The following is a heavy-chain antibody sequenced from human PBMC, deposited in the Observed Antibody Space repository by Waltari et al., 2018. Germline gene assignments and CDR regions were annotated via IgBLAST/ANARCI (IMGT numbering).Heavy chain of an antibody. CDR1: GDSFRTDA. CDR2: IIPLFGTK. CDR3: ASGDSSLATVSIDS. V-gene: IGHV1-69*08. Sequence: QVQLVQSGVEVKKPGSSVKVSCKAPGDSFRTDAISWVRQAPGRGLEWMGRIIPLFGTKKYAQNFQDRVKISADKSTSSVYMELTTLRSGDTAIYYCASGDSSLATVSIDSWGQGTLVTVS. D-gene: IGHD6-6*01. J-gene: IGHJ1*01.